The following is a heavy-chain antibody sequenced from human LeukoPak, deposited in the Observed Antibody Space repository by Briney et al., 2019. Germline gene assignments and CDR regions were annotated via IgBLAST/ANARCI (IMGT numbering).Heavy chain of an antibody. J-gene: IGHJ4*02. CDR3: TTLGYHLDS. CDR1: GFNFSAYE. CDR2: FAGSDTTK. D-gene: IGHD3-22*01. V-gene: IGHV3-48*03. Sequence: GGSLRLSCAASGFNFSAYEMNWVRQAPGKGLEWVAYFAGSDTTKYYADSVRGRFTISRDNAKKSLYLQMNSQRAEDTALYYCTTLGYHLDSWGQGTLVTVSS.